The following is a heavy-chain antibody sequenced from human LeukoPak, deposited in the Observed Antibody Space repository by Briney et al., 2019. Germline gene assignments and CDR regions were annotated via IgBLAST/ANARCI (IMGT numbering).Heavy chain of an antibody. J-gene: IGHJ4*02. Sequence: PSETLSLTCTVSGGSITTYYCSWIRQPAGKGLEWIGRMYSGSTNYSPSLKSRVTMSVDTSKNQFYLKLTSVTAADTAVYYCARSDCSRGGCPSFEYGGQGLLVTVSP. CDR1: GGSITTYY. CDR2: MYSGST. V-gene: IGHV4-4*07. CDR3: ARSDCSRGGCPSFEY. D-gene: IGHD2-15*01.